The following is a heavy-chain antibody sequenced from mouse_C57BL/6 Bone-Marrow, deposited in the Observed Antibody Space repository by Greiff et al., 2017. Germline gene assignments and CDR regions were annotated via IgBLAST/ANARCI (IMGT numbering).Heavy chain of an antibody. V-gene: IGHV1-81*01. CDR2: IYPRSGNT. D-gene: IGHD1-1*01. CDR1: GYTFTSYG. Sequence: QVQLTESGAELARPGASVKLSCKASGYTFTSYGISWVKQRTGQGLEWIGEIYPRSGNTYYNEKVKGKATLTADKSSSTAYMELRSLTSEDSAVYFCANYGSSTFANWGQGTLVTVSA. J-gene: IGHJ3*01. CDR3: ANYGSSTFAN.